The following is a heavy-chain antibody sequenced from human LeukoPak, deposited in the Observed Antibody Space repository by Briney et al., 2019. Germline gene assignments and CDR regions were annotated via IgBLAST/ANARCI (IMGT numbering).Heavy chain of an antibody. CDR1: GFTLSSYA. CDR2: IYSGGST. J-gene: IGHJ3*02. Sequence: GGSLRLSCAASGFTLSSYAMSWVRQGPGKGLEWVSVIYSGGSTYYADSVKGRFTISRDNSKNTLYLQMNSLRAEDTAVYYCARKLRRMGVAFDIWGQGTMVTVSS. V-gene: IGHV3-53*01. CDR3: ARKLRRMGVAFDI. D-gene: IGHD1-7*01.